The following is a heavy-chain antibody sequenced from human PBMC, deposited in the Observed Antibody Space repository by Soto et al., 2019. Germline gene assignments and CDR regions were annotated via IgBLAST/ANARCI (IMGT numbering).Heavy chain of an antibody. CDR1: GGSISSGDYY. Sequence: QVQLQESGPGLVKPSQTLSLTCTVSGGSISSGDYYWSWIRQPPGKGLEWIGYIYYSGSTYYNPSLKSRVTISVDTSKNQFSLKLSSVTAAATAVYYCARASFHSIGYSYLGDAFDIWGQGTMVTVSS. CDR2: IYYSGST. V-gene: IGHV4-30-4*01. CDR3: ARASFHSIGYSYLGDAFDI. J-gene: IGHJ3*02. D-gene: IGHD3-22*01.